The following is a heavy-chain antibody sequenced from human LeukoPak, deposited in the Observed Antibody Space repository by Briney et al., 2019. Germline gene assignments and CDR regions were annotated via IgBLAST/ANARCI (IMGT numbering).Heavy chain of an antibody. CDR3: AXDSDDTFDI. J-gene: IGHJ3*02. V-gene: IGHV6-1*01. D-gene: IGHD2-21*02. Sequence: SQTLSLTCVISGDSVSSNSAWNWVRQSPSRGLEWLGGTYYRSQWYYDYAISVKVRITISPDTSRNQFSLHLNSVTSEDTAVYYCAXDSDDTFDIWGQGTMVTVSS. CDR2: TYYRSQWYY. CDR1: GDSVSSNSA.